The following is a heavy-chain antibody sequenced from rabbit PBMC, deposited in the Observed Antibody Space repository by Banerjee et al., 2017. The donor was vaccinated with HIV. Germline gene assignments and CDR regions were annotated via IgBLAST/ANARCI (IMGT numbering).Heavy chain of an antibody. CDR1: GFSFSSSYF. D-gene: IGHD1-1*01. Sequence: QSLEESGGDLVKPGASLTLTCTASGFSFSSSYFMCWVRQAPGKGLEWIACIYTGSSGSTYYASWAKGRFTISKTSSTTVTLQMTSLTAADTATYFCARGTSSSGYYSGSLNLWGPGTLVTVS. CDR2: IYTGSSGST. CDR3: ARGTSSSGYYSGSLNL. V-gene: IGHV1S40*01. J-gene: IGHJ4*01.